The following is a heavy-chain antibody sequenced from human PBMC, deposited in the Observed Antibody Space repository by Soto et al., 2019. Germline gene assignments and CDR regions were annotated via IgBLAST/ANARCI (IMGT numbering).Heavy chain of an antibody. J-gene: IGHJ6*02. CDR2: IYYSGST. CDR1: GGSISSSSYY. Sequence: QLQLQESGPGLVKPSETLSLTCTVSGGSISSSSYYWGWIRQPPGKGLEWIGSIYYSGSTYYNPSLKSRGTISVDTSRNQFSLKLSSVTAADTAVYYCARDYDYGDYYGMDVWGQGTTVTVSS. D-gene: IGHD4-17*01. CDR3: ARDYDYGDYYGMDV. V-gene: IGHV4-39*01.